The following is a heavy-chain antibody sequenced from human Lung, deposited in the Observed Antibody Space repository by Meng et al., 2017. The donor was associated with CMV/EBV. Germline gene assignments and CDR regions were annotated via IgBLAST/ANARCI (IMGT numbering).Heavy chain of an antibody. CDR2: ISSSSSYI. Sequence: GESXKISCAASGFTFSSYSMNWVRQAPGKGLEWVSSISSSSSYIYYADSVKGQFTISRDNAKNSLYLQMNSLGAEDTAVYYCARASVVVDARYYFDYWGQGTLVTVSS. CDR1: GFTFSSYS. D-gene: IGHD2-15*01. J-gene: IGHJ4*02. V-gene: IGHV3-21*01. CDR3: ARASVVVDARYYFDY.